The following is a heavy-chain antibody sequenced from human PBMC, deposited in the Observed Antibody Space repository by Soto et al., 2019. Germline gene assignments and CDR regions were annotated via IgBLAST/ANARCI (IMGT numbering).Heavy chain of an antibody. V-gene: IGHV2-5*01. CDR1: GFSLSTSGAG. J-gene: IGHJ4*02. CDR3: AHRYGGNYYRWYFDS. Sequence: SGPTLVNPTPTLTVTCTFSGFSLSTSGAGVGWIRQSPGKAPEWLALISWKDEKRYNPGLKSRLTITKDTSKNQVVLTMTDLDPVDTATYFCAHRYGGNYYRWYFDSWGQGTLVTVSP. D-gene: IGHD1-26*01. CDR2: ISWKDEK.